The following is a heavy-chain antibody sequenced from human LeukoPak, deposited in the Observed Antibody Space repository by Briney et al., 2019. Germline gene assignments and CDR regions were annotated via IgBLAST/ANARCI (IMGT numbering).Heavy chain of an antibody. CDR2: VSGSGGST. Sequence: GGSLRLSCAASGFTFSSYAMSWVRQAPGKGLEWVSAVSGSGGSTYYADSVKGRFTIFRDNSKNTLYLQMNSLRAEDTAVYYCAKDGGDIVVVPAAIPARGFDYWGQGTLVTVSS. D-gene: IGHD2-2*02. J-gene: IGHJ4*02. V-gene: IGHV3-23*01. CDR1: GFTFSSYA. CDR3: AKDGGDIVVVPAAIPARGFDY.